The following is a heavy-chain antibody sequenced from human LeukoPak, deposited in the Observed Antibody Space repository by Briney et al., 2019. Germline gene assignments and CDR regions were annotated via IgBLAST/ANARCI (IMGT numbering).Heavy chain of an antibody. CDR3: ARDSKRCGGSCAYYYYMDV. J-gene: IGHJ6*03. CDR2: INPNSGGT. Sequence: ASVKVSCKASGYTFTGYYMHWVRQAPGQGLEWMGWINPNSGGTNYAQKFQGRVTMTRDTSISTAYMELSRLRSDDTAVYYCARDSKRCGGSCAYYYYMDVWGKGTTVTVSS. CDR1: GYTFTGYY. V-gene: IGHV1-2*02. D-gene: IGHD2-15*01.